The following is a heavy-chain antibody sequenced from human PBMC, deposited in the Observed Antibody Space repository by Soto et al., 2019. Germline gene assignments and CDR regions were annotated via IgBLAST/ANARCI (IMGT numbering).Heavy chain of an antibody. J-gene: IGHJ6*02. CDR1: GGCMRIGDYY. D-gene: IGHD3-10*02. CDR3: ARELVPYYYYGMDV. V-gene: IGHV4-30-4*01. CDR2: IYYSGST. Sequence: SETLSLTCTVSGGCMRIGDYYWIWIRHPPGKGLEWIGYIYYSGSTYYNPSLKSRVTISVDTSKNQFSLKLSSVTAADTAVYYCARELVPYYYYGMDVWGQGTTVTVSS.